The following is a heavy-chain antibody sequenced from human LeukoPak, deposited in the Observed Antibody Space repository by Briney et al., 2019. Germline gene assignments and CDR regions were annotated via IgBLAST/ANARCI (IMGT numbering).Heavy chain of an antibody. CDR2: ISHSGST. V-gene: IGHV4-30-2*01. CDR3: ARDRGRNLGFDS. J-gene: IGHJ5*01. D-gene: IGHD3-10*01. CDR1: GDAISSGVYS. Sequence: PSETLSLTCVVSGDAISSGVYSWAWLRQPPGQGLEWIGYISHSGSTYHNPSLESRVVISVDRSKNQISLNLTSVTAADTAVYFCARDRGRNLGFDSWGQGILVTVSP.